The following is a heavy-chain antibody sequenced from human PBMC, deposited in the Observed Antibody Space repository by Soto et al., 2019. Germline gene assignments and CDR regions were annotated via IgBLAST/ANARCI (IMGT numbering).Heavy chain of an antibody. V-gene: IGHV3-66*01. J-gene: IGHJ4*02. CDR2: IYSGGRT. D-gene: IGHD3-3*01. CDR3: ARDTYDDY. CDR1: GVTVSNNY. Sequence: EVQLVESGGGLVQPGGSLRLSCAASGVTVSNNYMSGVRQAPGKGLEWDSVIYSGGRTYYADSVKGRFIISRDSSKNTLYLQMNSVRAEGTAVYYCARDTYDDYRGQGTLVTVSS.